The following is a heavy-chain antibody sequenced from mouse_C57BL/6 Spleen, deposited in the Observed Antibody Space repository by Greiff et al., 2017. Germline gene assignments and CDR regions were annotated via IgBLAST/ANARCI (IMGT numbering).Heavy chain of an antibody. CDR3: ARSRRDYDGPSYYFDY. J-gene: IGHJ2*01. D-gene: IGHD2-4*01. Sequence: QVQLQQPGAELVKPGASVKLSCKASGYTFTSYWMHWVKQRPGQGLEWIGMIHPNSGSTNYNEKFKSKATLTVDKSSGTAYMQLSSLTSEDSAVYYCARSRRDYDGPSYYFDYWGQGTTLTVSS. V-gene: IGHV1-64*01. CDR1: GYTFTSYW. CDR2: IHPNSGST.